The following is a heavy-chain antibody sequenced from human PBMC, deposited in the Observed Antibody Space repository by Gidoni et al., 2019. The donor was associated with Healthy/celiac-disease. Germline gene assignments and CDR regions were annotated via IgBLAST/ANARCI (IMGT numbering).Heavy chain of an antibody. V-gene: IGHV3-64D*09. CDR2: ISSNGGST. CDR3: VKEPRGECSSTSCYP. CDR1: GFTFSSYA. D-gene: IGHD2-2*01. J-gene: IGHJ5*02. Sequence: EVQLVESGGGLVQPGGSLRLSCSASGFTFSSYAMHWVRQAPGKGLEYVSAISSNGGSTYYADSVKGRFTISRDNSKNTLYLQMSSLRAEDTAVYYCVKEPRGECSSTSCYPWGQGTLVTVSS.